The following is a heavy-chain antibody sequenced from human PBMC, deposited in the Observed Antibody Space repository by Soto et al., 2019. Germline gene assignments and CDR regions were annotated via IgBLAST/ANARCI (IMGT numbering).Heavy chain of an antibody. D-gene: IGHD3-10*01. J-gene: IGHJ4*01. CDR2: ISHDGSNQ. Sequence: VGSLRLSCVASGFTLRTSGIHWVRQAPSKGLEWVAVISHDGSNQFYAESVKGRFTISRDNSKNMLYLQMDSLRAEDTAVYYCARDSGYGSGASVNHYLDYWGHGTLVTVSS. CDR1: GFTLRTSG. V-gene: IGHV3-33*05. CDR3: ARDSGYGSGASVNHYLDY.